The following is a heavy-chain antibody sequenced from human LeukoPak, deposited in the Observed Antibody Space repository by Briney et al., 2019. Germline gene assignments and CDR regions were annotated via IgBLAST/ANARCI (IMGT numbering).Heavy chain of an antibody. V-gene: IGHV3-30*07. D-gene: IGHD2-15*01. CDR3: AIKRGAASSYGMDV. Sequence: DSVKGRFTISRDNSKNTLYLQLNSLRAEDTAVYYCAIKRGAASSYGMDVWGQGTTVTVSS. J-gene: IGHJ6*02.